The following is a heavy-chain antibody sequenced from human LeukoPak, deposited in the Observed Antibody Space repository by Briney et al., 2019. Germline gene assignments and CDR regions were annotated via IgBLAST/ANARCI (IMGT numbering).Heavy chain of an antibody. D-gene: IGHD3-10*01. Sequence: SETLSLTCTVSGGSINSYWSWIRQPAGKGLEWIGRIYSSGSTDYNPSLKSRVTMSVDTSKNKFSLKLSSVTAADTAVYYCARDSGTTGEVKFDPWGQGTLVTVSS. V-gene: IGHV4-4*07. CDR2: IYSSGST. CDR3: ARDSGTTGEVKFDP. CDR1: GGSINSY. J-gene: IGHJ5*02.